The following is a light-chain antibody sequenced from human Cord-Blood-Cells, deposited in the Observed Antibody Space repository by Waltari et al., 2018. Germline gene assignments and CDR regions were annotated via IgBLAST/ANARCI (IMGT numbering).Light chain of an antibody. J-gene: IGLJ1*01. V-gene: IGLV2-14*01. CDR2: EVS. CDR1: SSDVGGYKY. Sequence: QSALTQPASVPGSPGQSITTSCPGTSSDVGGYKYVSWYQQHPGKAPKRIIYEVSNRASGVSNRFSGSKSGNTASLTISGLQAEDEADYYCSSYTSSSTYVFGTGTKVTVL. CDR3: SSYTSSSTYV.